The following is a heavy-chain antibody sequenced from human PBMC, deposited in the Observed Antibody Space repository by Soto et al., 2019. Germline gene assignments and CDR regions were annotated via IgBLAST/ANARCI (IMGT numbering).Heavy chain of an antibody. V-gene: IGHV4-59*01. CDR3: ARVAPSSYYDSSAYFSGNYYYGMDV. J-gene: IGHJ6*02. CDR2: IYYSGST. CDR1: GGSIISYY. Sequence: SETLSLTCTFSGGSIISYYWSWIRQPPGKGLEWIGYIYYSGSTNYNPSLKSRVTISVDTSKNQFSLKLSSVTAADTAVYYCARVAPSSYYDSSAYFSGNYYYGMDVWGQGTTVTVSS. D-gene: IGHD3-22*01.